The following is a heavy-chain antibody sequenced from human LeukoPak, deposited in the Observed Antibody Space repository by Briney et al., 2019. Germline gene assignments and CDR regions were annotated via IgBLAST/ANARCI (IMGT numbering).Heavy chain of an antibody. CDR3: ARGTHSSGWYYFDY. Sequence: PGGSLRLSCAASGFIFNTYVMHWVRQAPGKGLEWLAFIRYDGSNKNYADSVKGRFTISRDNTKNGLYLQMNSLRAEDTALYYCARGTHSSGWYYFDYWGQGTLVTVSS. J-gene: IGHJ4*02. CDR2: IRYDGSNK. V-gene: IGHV3-30*02. CDR1: GFIFNTYV. D-gene: IGHD6-19*01.